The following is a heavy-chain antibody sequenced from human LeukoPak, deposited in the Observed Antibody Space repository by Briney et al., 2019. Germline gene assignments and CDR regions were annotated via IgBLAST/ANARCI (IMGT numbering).Heavy chain of an antibody. V-gene: IGHV1-18*01. J-gene: IGHJ4*02. CDR3: ARVGYGSGWYSLDFDY. CDR2: ISAYNGNT. CDR1: GYTFTSYG. Sequence: GASVKVSYKASGYTFTSYGISWVRQAPGQGLEWMGWISAYNGNTNYAQKLQGRVTMTTDTSTSTAYMELRSLRSDGTAVYYCARVGYGSGWYSLDFDYWGQGTLVTVSS. D-gene: IGHD6-19*01.